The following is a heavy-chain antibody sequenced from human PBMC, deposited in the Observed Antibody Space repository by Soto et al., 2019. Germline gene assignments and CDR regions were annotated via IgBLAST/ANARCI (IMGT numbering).Heavy chain of an antibody. D-gene: IGHD2-8*01. CDR1: GFTLSTYA. V-gene: IGHV3-23*01. J-gene: IGHJ4*02. CDR2: IVGSGDDI. Sequence: EVQLLESGGGLVQPGGSLRLSCAASGFTLSTYAMTWVRQAPGKGLECVSGIVGSGDDIHYADSVKGRFTISKDISRNTLYLQMNSLRDEDTALYYCVKDFRCADWGQGTRVTVSS. CDR3: VKDFRCAD.